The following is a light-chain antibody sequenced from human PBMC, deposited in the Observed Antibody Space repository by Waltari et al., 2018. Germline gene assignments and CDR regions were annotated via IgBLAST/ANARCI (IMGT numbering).Light chain of an antibody. V-gene: IGLV3-21*02. CDR3: QVWESTSVHRV. CDR2: DNG. CDR1: DLGSKS. J-gene: IGLJ3*02. Sequence: SYVLTQPPSVSVAPGQTARISCGGSDLGSKSVHWYPQKPGQARVMVVYDNGDRPSGNPERVSCSNSGNPANLTISSVEAGDEADYYCQVWESTSVHRVFGGGTKLTVL.